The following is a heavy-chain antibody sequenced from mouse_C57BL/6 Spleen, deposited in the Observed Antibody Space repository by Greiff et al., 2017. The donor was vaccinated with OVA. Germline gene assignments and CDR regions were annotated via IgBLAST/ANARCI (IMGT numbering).Heavy chain of an antibody. CDR1: GFSLTSYG. CDR2: IWSGGST. CDR3: ARNGGTGPYAMDY. D-gene: IGHD4-1*01. V-gene: IGHV2-2*01. Sequence: QVQLKESGPGLVQPSQSLSITCTVSGFSLTSYGVHWVRQSPGKGLEWLGVIWSGGSTDYNAAFISRLSISKDNSKRQVFFKMNSLQADDTAIYYCARNGGTGPYAMDYWGQGTSVTVSS. J-gene: IGHJ4*01.